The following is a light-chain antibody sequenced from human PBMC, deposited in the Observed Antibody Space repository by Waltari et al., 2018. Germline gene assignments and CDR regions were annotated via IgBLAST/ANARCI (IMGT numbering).Light chain of an antibody. CDR3: QQYETMGT. Sequence: DIQMTQSPSTLSASVGDRVTITCRASQSISNWLDWYQQKPGKAPKLLIYKASSLESGVPSRFSGSGSGTEFTLTISSLQPDDFATYFCQQYETMGTFGQGTKLETK. CDR2: KAS. J-gene: IGKJ2*01. CDR1: QSISNW. V-gene: IGKV1-5*03.